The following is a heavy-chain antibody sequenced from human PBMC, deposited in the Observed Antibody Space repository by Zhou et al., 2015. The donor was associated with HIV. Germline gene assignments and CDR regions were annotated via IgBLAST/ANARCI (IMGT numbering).Heavy chain of an antibody. CDR2: IIPIFGTA. D-gene: IGHD3-3*01. Sequence: QVQLVQSGAEVKKPGSSVKVSCKASGGTFSSYAISWVRQAPGQGLEWMGGIIPIFGTANYAQKFQGRVTITADESTSTAYMELSSLRSEDTAVYYCASGPYYDFWSGGSLEPTRRMDVWGQGTTVTVSS. CDR3: ASGPYYDFWSGGSLEPTRRMDV. V-gene: IGHV1-69*12. CDR1: GGTFSSYA. J-gene: IGHJ6*02.